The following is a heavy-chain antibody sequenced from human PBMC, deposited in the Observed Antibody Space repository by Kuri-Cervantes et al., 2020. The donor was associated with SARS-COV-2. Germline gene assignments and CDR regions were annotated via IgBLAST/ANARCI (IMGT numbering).Heavy chain of an antibody. D-gene: IGHD5-12*01. J-gene: IGHJ4*02. V-gene: IGHV4-34*01. Sequence: GSLRLSCAVYGGSFSGYYWSWIRQPPGKGLEWIGEINHSGSTNYNPSLKSRVTISVDTSKNQFSLKLSSVTAADTAVYYCARGIVATDYDYWGQGTLVTVSS. CDR2: INHSGST. CDR3: ARGIVATDYDY. CDR1: GGSFSGYY.